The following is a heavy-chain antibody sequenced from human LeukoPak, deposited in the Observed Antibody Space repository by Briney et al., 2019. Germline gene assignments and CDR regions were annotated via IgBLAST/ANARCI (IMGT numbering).Heavy chain of an antibody. V-gene: IGHV4-39*07. Sequence: PSETLSLTCTVSGGSISSSSYYWGWIRQPPGKGLEWIGSIYYSGSTYYNPSLKSRVTISVDTSKNQFSLKLSSVTAADTAVYYCGCGPPANAFDIWGQGTMVTVSS. CDR3: GCGPPANAFDI. CDR1: GGSISSSSYY. J-gene: IGHJ3*02. D-gene: IGHD2-15*01. CDR2: IYYSGST.